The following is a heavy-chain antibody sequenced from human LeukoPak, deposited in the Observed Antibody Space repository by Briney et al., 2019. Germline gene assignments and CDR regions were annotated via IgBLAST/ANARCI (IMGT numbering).Heavy chain of an antibody. D-gene: IGHD6-19*01. CDR3: ARVLPSSGWFGSDYYYYGMDV. J-gene: IGHJ6*02. Sequence: SETLSLTCTVSGGSISSYYWSWIRQPPGKGLEWIGEINHSGSTNYNPSLKSRVTISVDTSKNQFSLKLSSVTAADTAVYYCARVLPSSGWFGSDYYYYGMDVWGQGTTVTVSS. CDR2: INHSGST. V-gene: IGHV4-34*01. CDR1: GGSISSYY.